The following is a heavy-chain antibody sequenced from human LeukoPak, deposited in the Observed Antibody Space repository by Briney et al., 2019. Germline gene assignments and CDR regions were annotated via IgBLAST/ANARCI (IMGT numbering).Heavy chain of an antibody. CDR2: ISGSGGST. CDR1: GFTFSSYA. V-gene: IGHV3-23*01. Sequence: GGSLRLSCAASGFTFSSYAMSWVRQAPGKGLEWVSAISGSGGSTYYADSVKGRFTISRDNAKNSLYLQMNSLRAEDTAVYYCARGGDYAWFDPWGQGTLVTVSS. D-gene: IGHD4-17*01. CDR3: ARGGDYAWFDP. J-gene: IGHJ5*02.